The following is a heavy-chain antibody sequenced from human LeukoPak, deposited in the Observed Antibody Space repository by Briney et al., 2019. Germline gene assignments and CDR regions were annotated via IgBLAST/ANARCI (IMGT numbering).Heavy chain of an antibody. V-gene: IGHV3-23*01. Sequence: PGRSLRLSCAASGFTFSSYAMSWVRQAPGKGLEWVSTISGSGGSTYYADSVKGRFTISRDNSKNTLYLQMNSLRAEDTAVYYCAKGYASGSYSTFDYWGQGTLVTVSS. CDR2: ISGSGGST. D-gene: IGHD3-10*01. J-gene: IGHJ4*02. CDR1: GFTFSSYA. CDR3: AKGYASGSYSTFDY.